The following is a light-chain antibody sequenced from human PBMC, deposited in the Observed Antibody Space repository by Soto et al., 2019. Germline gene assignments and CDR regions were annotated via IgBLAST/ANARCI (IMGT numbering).Light chain of an antibody. CDR2: GAS. Sequence: DIQMTQSPSSLSASIGDRVTITCRASQSTSIYLNWYQQKPGKAPKLLIFGASRLQSGVPPRFSGSGSGTDFTLTISSLQPEDFATYYCQQTYSAPWTFGQGTKVDIK. CDR1: QSTSIY. J-gene: IGKJ1*01. CDR3: QQTYSAPWT. V-gene: IGKV1-39*01.